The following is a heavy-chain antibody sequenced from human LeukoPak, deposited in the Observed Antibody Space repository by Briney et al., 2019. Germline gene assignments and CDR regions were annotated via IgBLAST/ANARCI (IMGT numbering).Heavy chain of an antibody. CDR2: ISGSGGST. Sequence: PGGSLRLSCAASGFTVSSNYMSWVRQAPGKGLEWVSAISGSGGSTYYADSVKGRFTISRDNSKNTLYLQMNSLRAEDTAVYYCARFKQQLVRAFDYWDQGVLVTVSS. CDR1: GFTVSSNY. J-gene: IGHJ4*02. V-gene: IGHV3-23*01. CDR3: ARFKQQLVRAFDY. D-gene: IGHD6-13*01.